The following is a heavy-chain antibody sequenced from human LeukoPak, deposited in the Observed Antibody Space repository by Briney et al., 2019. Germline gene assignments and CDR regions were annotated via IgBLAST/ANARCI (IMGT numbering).Heavy chain of an antibody. V-gene: IGHV1-69*13. D-gene: IGHD1/OR15-1a*01. CDR1: GYTFTGYY. J-gene: IGHJ4*02. Sequence: GASVKVSCKASGYTFTGYYMHWVRQAPGQGLEWMGGIIPIFGTANYAQKFQGRVTITADESTSTAYMELSSLRSEDTAVYYCARDLRQLGHTIDYWGQGTLVTVSS. CDR2: IIPIFGTA. CDR3: ARDLRQLGHTIDY.